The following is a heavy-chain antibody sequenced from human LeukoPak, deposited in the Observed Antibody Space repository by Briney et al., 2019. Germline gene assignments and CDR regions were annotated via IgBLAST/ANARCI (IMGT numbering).Heavy chain of an antibody. Sequence: GRSLRLSCTASGSTFSSTGMHWVRQAPGKGLEWVSYIRYDGNNKYYGDSVKGRLTVSRDNSKNTLYLQMNSLRVEDTAVYYCARTYNPDYWGQGTLVTVSS. CDR1: GSTFSSTG. V-gene: IGHV3-30*02. CDR2: IRYDGNNK. J-gene: IGHJ4*02. CDR3: ARTYNPDY. D-gene: IGHD1-14*01.